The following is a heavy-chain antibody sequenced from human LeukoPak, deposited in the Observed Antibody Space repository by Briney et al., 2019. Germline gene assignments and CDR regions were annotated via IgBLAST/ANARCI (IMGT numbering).Heavy chain of an antibody. D-gene: IGHD3-22*01. CDR3: ARDAPGYYDSSGYYDAFDI. CDR1: GGTFSSYA. J-gene: IGHJ3*02. Sequence: ASVKVSCKASGGTFSSYAISWVRQAPGQGLEWMGRIIPILGIANYAQKFQGRVTITAGKSTSTAYMELSSLRSEDTAVYYCARDAPGYYDSSGYYDAFDIWGQGTMVTVSS. CDR2: IIPILGIA. V-gene: IGHV1-69*04.